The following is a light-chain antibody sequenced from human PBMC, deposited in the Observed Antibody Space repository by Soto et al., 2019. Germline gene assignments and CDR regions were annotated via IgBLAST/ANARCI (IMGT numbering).Light chain of an antibody. Sequence: EIVMTQSPATLSVSPGERATLSCRASQSVSSNLAWYQKKPGQAPRLLIYGASTRATGIPARFSGSRSGTEFTLTISSLQSEDFAVYYCQQYNNWPPWTFGQGTKLESK. J-gene: IGKJ2*02. V-gene: IGKV3-15*01. CDR3: QQYNNWPPWT. CDR2: GAS. CDR1: QSVSSN.